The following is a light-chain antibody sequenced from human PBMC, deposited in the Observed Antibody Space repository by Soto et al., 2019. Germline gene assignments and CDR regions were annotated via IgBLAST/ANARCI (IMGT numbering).Light chain of an antibody. Sequence: EIVLTQSPGTLSLSPGERATLSCRASQSVRSNYLAWYQQKPGQAPRLLIYGASSRASGVPYRFSGSGSGTDFTLTISRLEPEDFAVYFCQQYGGSPIFTFGPGTKVDVK. CDR3: QQYGGSPIFT. J-gene: IGKJ3*01. V-gene: IGKV3-20*01. CDR1: QSVRSNY. CDR2: GAS.